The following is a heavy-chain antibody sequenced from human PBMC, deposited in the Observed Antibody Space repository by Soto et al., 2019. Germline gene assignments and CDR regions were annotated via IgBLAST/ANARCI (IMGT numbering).Heavy chain of an antibody. D-gene: IGHD3-22*01. CDR3: ARSQYSSGYPDHYGMDV. J-gene: IGHJ6*02. V-gene: IGHV4-34*01. CDR1: GGPLSGSY. Sequence: QVQLQQWGAGLLKPSETLSLTCAVYGGPLSGSYWSWIRQPPGKGLEWIGEINHSGSTNYNPSLKSRVTISVDTSKKQFSLRLPSVTAADTAVYYCARSQYSSGYPDHYGMDVWGQGTTVTVSS. CDR2: INHSGST.